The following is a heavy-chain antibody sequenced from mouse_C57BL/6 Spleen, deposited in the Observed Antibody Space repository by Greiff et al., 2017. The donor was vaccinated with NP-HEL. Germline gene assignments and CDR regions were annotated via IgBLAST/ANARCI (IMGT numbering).Heavy chain of an antibody. CDR1: GYAFSSYW. CDR3: ARGGDYYAMDY. Sequence: QVQLQQSGAELVKPGASVKISCKASGYAFSSYWMNWVKQRPGKGLEWIGQLYPGDGDTNYNGKFKGKATLTADKSSSTAYMQLSSLTSEDSAVYFCARGGDYYAMDYWGQGTSVTVSS. V-gene: IGHV1-80*01. CDR2: LYPGDGDT. J-gene: IGHJ4*01.